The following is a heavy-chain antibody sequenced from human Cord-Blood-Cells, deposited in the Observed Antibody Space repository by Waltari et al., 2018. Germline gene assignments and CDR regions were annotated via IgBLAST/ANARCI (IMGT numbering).Heavy chain of an antibody. CDR1: GYPFTGYY. D-gene: IGHD6-6*01. J-gene: IGHJ4*02. V-gene: IGHV1-2*02. Sequence: QVQLVQSGAEVKKPGASVKVSCKASGYPFTGYYMHWVRQAPGQGLEWMGWINPNSGGTNYAQKFQGRVTMTRDTSISTAYMELSRLRSDDTAVYYCARGCLVEYSSSGPGYWGQGTLVTVSS. CDR3: ARGCLVEYSSSGPGY. CDR2: INPNSGGT.